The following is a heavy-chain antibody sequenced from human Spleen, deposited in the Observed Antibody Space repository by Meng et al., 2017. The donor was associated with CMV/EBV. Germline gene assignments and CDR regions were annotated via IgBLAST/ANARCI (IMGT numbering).Heavy chain of an antibody. CDR2: INPSGGST. D-gene: IGHD5-12*01. V-gene: IGHV1-46*01. CDR1: GYTSTSYI. Sequence: ASVKVSCKASGYTSTSYIFHWVRQAPGQGLEWMGIINPSGGSTRYAQKFQARVTMTRDTSASTVYMELSSLRSEDTAVYFCARGNKRYYRGSYYFDYWGQGTLVTVSS. CDR3: ARGNKRYYRGSYYFDY. J-gene: IGHJ4*02.